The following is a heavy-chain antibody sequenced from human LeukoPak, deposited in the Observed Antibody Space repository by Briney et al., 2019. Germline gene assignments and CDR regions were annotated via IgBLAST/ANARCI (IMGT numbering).Heavy chain of an antibody. D-gene: IGHD6-13*01. Sequence: SGTLSLTCAVYGGSFSGYYWSWIRQPPGKGLEWIGEINHSGSTNYNPSLKSRVTISVDTSKNQFSLKLSSVTAADTAVYYCAYSSSWLFRGIDYWGQGTLVTVSS. CDR1: GGSFSGYY. J-gene: IGHJ4*02. V-gene: IGHV4-34*01. CDR3: AYSSSWLFRGIDY. CDR2: INHSGST.